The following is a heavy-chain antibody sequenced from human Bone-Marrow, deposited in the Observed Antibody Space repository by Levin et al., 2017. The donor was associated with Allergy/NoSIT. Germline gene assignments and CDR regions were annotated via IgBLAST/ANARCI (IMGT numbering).Heavy chain of an antibody. CDR3: AKGKIYQLLDY. CDR2: ISYDGSNK. CDR1: GFTFSSYG. V-gene: IGHV3-30*18. D-gene: IGHD2-2*01. Sequence: HPGGSLRLSCAASGFTFSSYGMHWVRQAPGKGLEWVAVISYDGSNKYYADSVKGRFTISRDNSKNTLYLQMNSLRAEDTAVYYCAKGKIYQLLDYWGQGTPVTVSS. J-gene: IGHJ4*02.